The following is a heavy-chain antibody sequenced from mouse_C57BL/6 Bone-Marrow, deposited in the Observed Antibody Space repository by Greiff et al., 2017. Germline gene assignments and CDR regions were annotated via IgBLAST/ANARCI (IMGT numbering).Heavy chain of an antibody. J-gene: IGHJ4*01. D-gene: IGHD1-1*01. CDR3: ASYTVVAPMDY. CDR2: ISDGGSYT. CDR1: GFTFSSYA. V-gene: IGHV5-4*01. Sequence: EVQLVESGGGLVKPGGSLKLSCAASGFTFSSYAMSWVRQTPEKRLEWVATISDGGSYTYYPDNVKGRFTISRDNAKNNLYLQMSHLKSEDTAMYYCASYTVVAPMDYWGQGTSVTVSS.